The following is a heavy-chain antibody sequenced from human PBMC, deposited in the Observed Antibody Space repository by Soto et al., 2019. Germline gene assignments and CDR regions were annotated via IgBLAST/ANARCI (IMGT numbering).Heavy chain of an antibody. V-gene: IGHV3-23*01. CDR2: ISGSGGST. D-gene: IGHD1-1*01. J-gene: IGHJ3*01. CDR1: GFTFSIYA. CDR3: AKRPRDNWNAADAFDF. Sequence: EVQLSESAGGLVQPGGSLRLSCAASGFTFSIYAMSWVRQAPGKGLEWVSAISGSGGSTYYADSVKGRFIISRDNSRNTLYLQMNSLRAEDTAIYYCAKRPRDNWNAADAFDFWGQGTMVTVSS.